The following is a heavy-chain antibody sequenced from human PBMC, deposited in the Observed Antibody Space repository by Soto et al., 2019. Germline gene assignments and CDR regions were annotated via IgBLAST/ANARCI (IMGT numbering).Heavy chain of an antibody. V-gene: IGHV3-11*01. CDR3: ARMGPRAARPSY. CDR2: VSSSGTTM. D-gene: IGHD6-6*01. Sequence: QVQLAESGGGLVEPGGYLRISCAASGFTFSDYDMSWIRQSPGKGLEWVSFVSSSGTTMYFADSGKGRFTISRDNAKNSLDLQMNSLRAEDTAVYYCARMGPRAARPSYWGQGTLVTVSS. J-gene: IGHJ4*02. CDR1: GFTFSDYD.